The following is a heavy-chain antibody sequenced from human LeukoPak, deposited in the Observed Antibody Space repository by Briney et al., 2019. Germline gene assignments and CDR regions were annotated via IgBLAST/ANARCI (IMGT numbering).Heavy chain of an antibody. J-gene: IGHJ4*02. D-gene: IGHD3-22*01. V-gene: IGHV1-69*13. CDR1: GGTFSSYA. Sequence: SVKVSFKASGGTFSSYAISWVRQAPGQGLEWMGGIIPIFGTANYAQKFQGRVTITADESTSTAYMELSSLRSEDTAVYYCARDPLNYYDSSGYFDYWGQGTLVTVSS. CDR3: ARDPLNYYDSSGYFDY. CDR2: IIPIFGTA.